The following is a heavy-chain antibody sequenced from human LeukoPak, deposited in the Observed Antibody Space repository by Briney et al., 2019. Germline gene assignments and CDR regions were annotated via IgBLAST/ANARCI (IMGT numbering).Heavy chain of an antibody. J-gene: IGHJ4*02. V-gene: IGHV4-4*07. CDR3: ARGENTAMEHDY. D-gene: IGHD5-18*01. CDR2: IYAAET. CDR1: GASISDYY. Sequence: SETLSLTCNVSGASISDYYWSWIRQSAGKGLEWIGRIYAAETDFNPSLKSRLTMSIDTSKNQFSLRLISVTAADTAVYYCARGENTAMEHDYWGQGTLVTVSS.